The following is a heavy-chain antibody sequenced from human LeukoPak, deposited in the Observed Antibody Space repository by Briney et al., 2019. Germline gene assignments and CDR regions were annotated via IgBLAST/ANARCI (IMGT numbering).Heavy chain of an antibody. CDR1: GYSFTNYW. J-gene: IGHJ4*02. CDR2: VYPGDSDT. V-gene: IGHV5-51*01. D-gene: IGHD6-13*01. CDR3: ARRYSSSWPFDY. Sequence: GKSLKISCEASGYSFTNYWIGWVRQMPGKGLEWMGIVYPGDSDTRYSPSFQGQVTISADKSINTAYLQWSSLKASDTAMYYCARRYSSSWPFDYWGQGTLVTVSS.